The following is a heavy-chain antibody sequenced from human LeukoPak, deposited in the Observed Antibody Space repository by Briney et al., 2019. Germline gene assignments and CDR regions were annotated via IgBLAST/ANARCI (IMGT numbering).Heavy chain of an antibody. D-gene: IGHD3-22*01. CDR2: IKRKIDGETT. J-gene: IGHJ4*02. V-gene: IGHV3-15*01. Sequence: GGPLRLSCEGSGISFSNAWMSWVRQAPGKGLEWVGRIKRKIDGETTDYAAPVKGRFTISRDDPENTLYLQMNSLRTEDTAVYYCTTDTPDSSGYCHDYWGQGTLVTVSS. CDR1: GISFSNAW. CDR3: TTDTPDSSGYCHDY.